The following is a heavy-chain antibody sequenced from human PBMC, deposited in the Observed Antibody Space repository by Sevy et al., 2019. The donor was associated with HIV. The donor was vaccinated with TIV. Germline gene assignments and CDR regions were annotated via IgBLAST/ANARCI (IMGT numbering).Heavy chain of an antibody. D-gene: IGHD4-17*01. CDR1: GFTFSSYA. J-gene: IGHJ4*02. CDR2: ISGSGGST. V-gene: IGHV3-23*01. CDR3: AKPKWTTVTTTSYDY. Sequence: GGSLRLSCAASGFTFSSYAMSWVRQAPGKGLEWVSAISGSGGSTYYADSVKGRFTISRDNSKKTLYLQMNSLRAEDTAVYYCAKPKWTTVTTTSYDYWGQGTLVTVSS.